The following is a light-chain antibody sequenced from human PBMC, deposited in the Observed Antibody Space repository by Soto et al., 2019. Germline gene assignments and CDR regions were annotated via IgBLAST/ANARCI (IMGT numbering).Light chain of an antibody. CDR3: QQYGSSPRT. CDR1: QSVSSSY. Sequence: IVLTQSPGTLSLSQGERATLSCRASQSVSSSYLAWYQQKPGQAPRLLIYSASSRATGIPDRFSGSGSGTDFTLTITRLEPEDFAVYYCQQYGSSPRTFGQGTKVDIK. J-gene: IGKJ1*01. V-gene: IGKV3-20*01. CDR2: SAS.